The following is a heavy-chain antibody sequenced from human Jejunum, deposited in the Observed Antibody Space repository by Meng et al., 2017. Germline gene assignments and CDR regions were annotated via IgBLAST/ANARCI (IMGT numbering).Heavy chain of an antibody. J-gene: IGHJ4*02. CDR1: GFIFSNYW. CDR2: IQGDGGLT. CDR3: AKDFVREN. D-gene: IGHD6-6*01. Sequence: GESLKISCAASGFIFSNYWMHWVRQSPGKGPVWVSRIQGDGGLTMYADSVKGRFTISRDNAKNMVYLQMDSLGTEDTAVYYYAKDFVRENWGQGTLVTVSS. V-gene: IGHV3-74*03.